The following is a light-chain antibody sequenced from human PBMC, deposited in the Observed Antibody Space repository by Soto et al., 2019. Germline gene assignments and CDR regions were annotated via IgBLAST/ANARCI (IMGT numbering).Light chain of an antibody. V-gene: IGKV3D-15*01. J-gene: IGKJ1*01. CDR1: QLFSSN. CDR2: DTS. CDR3: QQYHNWPA. Sequence: EIVMMQSPATLSVSPGESVTLSCRASQLFSSNLAWYQHKPGQAPRLLIYDTSNRATGIPARFSGSGSGTDFTLTISGLEPADLGVYYCQQYHNWPAFGQGTKVDI.